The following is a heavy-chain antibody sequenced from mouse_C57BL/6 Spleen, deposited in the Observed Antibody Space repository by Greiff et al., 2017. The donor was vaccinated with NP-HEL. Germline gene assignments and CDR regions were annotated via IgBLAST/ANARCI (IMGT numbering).Heavy chain of an antibody. V-gene: IGHV1-52*01. D-gene: IGHD1-1*01. CDR3: AREHFDYYGSSSRYFDV. Sequence: QVQLQQPGAELVRPGSSVKLSCTASGSTFTRYWMHWVKQRPIPGLAWIGNIDPSDSETHYNQKFKDKATLTVDKSASTAYMQLSSLTSEDSAVYYCAREHFDYYGSSSRYFDVWGTGTTVTVSS. CDR1: GSTFTRYW. J-gene: IGHJ1*03. CDR2: IDPSDSET.